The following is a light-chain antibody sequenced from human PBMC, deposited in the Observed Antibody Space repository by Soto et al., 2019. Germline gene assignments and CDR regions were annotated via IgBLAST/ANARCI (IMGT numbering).Light chain of an antibody. CDR3: ASYTTSNTVV. V-gene: IGLV2-14*03. J-gene: IGLJ2*01. Sequence: QSALTRPASVSGSPGQAITISCTGTTNDIGRFNYVSWYQHHPGKAPKLMVYDVSNRPSGLSNRFFGSKSGNTASLIISGLQTEDEADYYCASYTTSNTVVFGGGTKLTVL. CDR1: TNDIGRFNY. CDR2: DVS.